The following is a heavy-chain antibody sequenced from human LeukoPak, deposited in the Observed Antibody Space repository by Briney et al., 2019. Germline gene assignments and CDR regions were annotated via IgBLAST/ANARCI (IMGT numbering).Heavy chain of an antibody. V-gene: IGHV3-23*01. CDR3: ARDAHYYDSRAYYYYGMDV. J-gene: IGHJ6*02. CDR1: GFTFSNYA. D-gene: IGHD3-22*01. CDR2: MTGGGRT. Sequence: GGSLRLSCAASGFTFSNYAMSWVRQAPGKGLEWVSAMTGGGRTYYADSVKGRFTISRDNSKNTLYLQMNSLRAEDTAVYYCARDAHYYDSRAYYYYGMDVWGQGTTVTVSS.